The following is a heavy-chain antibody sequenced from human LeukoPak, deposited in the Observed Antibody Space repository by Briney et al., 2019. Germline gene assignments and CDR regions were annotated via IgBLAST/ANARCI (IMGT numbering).Heavy chain of an antibody. D-gene: IGHD3-10*01. Sequence: PGGSLRLSCAASGFTFSSYWRSWVRQAPGKGLEWVANIKQDGSEKYYVDSVKGRFTISRDNAKNSLYLQMNSLRAEDTAVYYCARGRVTMVRGARNYYFDYWGQGTLVTVSS. V-gene: IGHV3-7*04. CDR1: GFTFSSYW. J-gene: IGHJ4*02. CDR2: IKQDGSEK. CDR3: ARGRVTMVRGARNYYFDY.